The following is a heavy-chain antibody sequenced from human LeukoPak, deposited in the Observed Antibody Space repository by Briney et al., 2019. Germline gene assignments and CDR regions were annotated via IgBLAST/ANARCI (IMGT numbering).Heavy chain of an antibody. Sequence: GGSLRLSCAASGFTFSSYSMNWVRQAPGKGLEWVSSISSSSSYIYYADSVKGRFTISRDNAKNSLYLQMNSLRAEDTAVYYCARASFLSGNYGYWGQGTLVTVSS. J-gene: IGHJ4*02. CDR2: ISSSSSYI. D-gene: IGHD3-10*01. CDR1: GFTFSSYS. CDR3: ARASFLSGNYGY. V-gene: IGHV3-21*01.